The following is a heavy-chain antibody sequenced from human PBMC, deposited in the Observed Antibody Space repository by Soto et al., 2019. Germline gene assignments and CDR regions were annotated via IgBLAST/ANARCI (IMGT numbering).Heavy chain of an antibody. Sequence: SQTLSLTCAISGDSVSSNSAAWNWIRQSPSRGLEWLGRTYCRSKWYNDYAVSVKSRITINPDTSKNQFSLQLNSVTPEDTAVYYCASGAPSQDAFDIWGQGTMVTVSS. J-gene: IGHJ3*02. V-gene: IGHV6-1*01. CDR1: GDSVSSNSAA. CDR2: TYCRSKWYN. CDR3: ASGAPSQDAFDI. D-gene: IGHD1-26*01.